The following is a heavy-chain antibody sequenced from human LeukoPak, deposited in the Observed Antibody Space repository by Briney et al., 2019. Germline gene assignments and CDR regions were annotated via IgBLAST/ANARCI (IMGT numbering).Heavy chain of an antibody. V-gene: IGHV4-39*07. CDR3: ARDGEGRTNFDY. CDR2: IYYSGNT. Sequence: KASETLSLTCTVSGGSISSSSYYWGWIRQPPGKGLEWIGTIYYSGNTYYNPSLKSRVTISVDTSKNQFSLKLSSVTAADTAVYYCARDGEGRTNFDYWGQGTLITVSS. J-gene: IGHJ4*02. D-gene: IGHD1-14*01. CDR1: GGSISSSSYY.